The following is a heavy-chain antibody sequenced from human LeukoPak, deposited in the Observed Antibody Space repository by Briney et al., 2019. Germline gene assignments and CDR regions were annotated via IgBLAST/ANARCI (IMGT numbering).Heavy chain of an antibody. CDR2: ISHSGRT. CDR3: TRTSPGVPLDF. J-gene: IGHJ4*02. V-gene: IGHV4-34*01. CDR1: GESLSGYY. D-gene: IGHD7-27*01. Sequence: SETLSLTCAVSGESLSGYYWSWIRQPPGKGPVWIGEISHSGRTAYNPSLMNRVTISLDTSKTQFSLKLSFVTAADTAVYYCTRTSPGVPLDFWGQGTLVTVSS.